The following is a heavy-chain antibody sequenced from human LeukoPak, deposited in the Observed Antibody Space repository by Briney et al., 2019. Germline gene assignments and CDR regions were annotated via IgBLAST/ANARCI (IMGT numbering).Heavy chain of an antibody. J-gene: IGHJ5*02. CDR3: ARDVLYYYGSGSSAGWFDP. CDR2: ISSSSSYI. D-gene: IGHD3-10*01. Sequence: GESLKISCAASGFTFSSYSMNWVRQAPGKGLEWVSSISSSSSYIYYADSVKGRFTISRDNAENSLYLQMNSLRAEDTAVYYCARDVLYYYGSGSSAGWFDPWGQGTLVTVSS. V-gene: IGHV3-21*01. CDR1: GFTFSSYS.